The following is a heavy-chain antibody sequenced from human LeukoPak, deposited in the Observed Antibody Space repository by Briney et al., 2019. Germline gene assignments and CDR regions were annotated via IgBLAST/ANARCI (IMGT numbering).Heavy chain of an antibody. D-gene: IGHD4-17*01. CDR2: IWYDGRDK. CDR1: GVTFSSYG. J-gene: IGHJ4*02. V-gene: IGHV3-33*01. Sequence: GDSLTLSCAASGVTFSSYGMHWVRQAPGKGLEWVGVIWYDGRDKYYADSVKGRFTISRDNSKNALYLQMNSLRAEDTAVYYCARDHRTTVTVYYFDYWGQGTLVTVSS. CDR3: ARDHRTTVTVYYFDY.